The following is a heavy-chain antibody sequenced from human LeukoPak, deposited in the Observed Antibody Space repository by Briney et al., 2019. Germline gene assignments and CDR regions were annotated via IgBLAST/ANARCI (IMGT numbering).Heavy chain of an antibody. CDR3: ARDPLGAAAGGYFQH. V-gene: IGHV3-30*19. Sequence: QPGGSLRLSCAASGFSFNTYGMHWVRQAPGKGLEWVAVISYDGSNEYYADSVKGRFTISRDNSKNTLYLQMNSLRAEDTAVYYCARDPLGAAAGGYFQHWGQGTLVTVSS. J-gene: IGHJ1*01. CDR1: GFSFNTYG. D-gene: IGHD6-13*01. CDR2: ISYDGSNE.